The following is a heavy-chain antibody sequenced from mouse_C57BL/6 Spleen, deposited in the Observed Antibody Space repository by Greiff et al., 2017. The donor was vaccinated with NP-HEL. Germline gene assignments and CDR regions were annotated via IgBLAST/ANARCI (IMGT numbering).Heavy chain of an antibody. J-gene: IGHJ4*01. CDR2: ISSGSSTI. V-gene: IGHV5-17*01. CDR3: ARPDGNPGTYAMDY. Sequence: EVHLVESGGGLVKPGGSLKLSCAASGFTFSDYGMHWVRQAPEKGLEWVAYISSGSSTIYYADTVKGRFTISRDNAKNTLFLQMTSLRSEDTAMYYCARPDGNPGTYAMDYWGQGTSVTVSS. CDR1: GFTFSDYG. D-gene: IGHD2-1*01.